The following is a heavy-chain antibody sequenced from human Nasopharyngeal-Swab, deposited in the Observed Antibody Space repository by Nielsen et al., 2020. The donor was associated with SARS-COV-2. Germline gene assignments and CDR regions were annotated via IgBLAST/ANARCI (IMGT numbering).Heavy chain of an antibody. Sequence: GESLKISCAASGFTFRSYWMSWVRQAPGKGLEWVANIKQDGSEKYYVDSVKGRLTISRDNANNSLYVQMNSLRAEDTAVYYCARLWFGELLSWGQGTMVTVSS. D-gene: IGHD3-10*01. V-gene: IGHV3-7*01. CDR1: GFTFRSYW. CDR2: IKQDGSEK. CDR3: ARLWFGELLS. J-gene: IGHJ3*01.